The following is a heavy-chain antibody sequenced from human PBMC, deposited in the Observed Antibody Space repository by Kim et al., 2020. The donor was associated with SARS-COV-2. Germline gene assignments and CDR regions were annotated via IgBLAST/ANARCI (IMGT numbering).Heavy chain of an antibody. CDR2: IWYDGSNK. CDR3: ARGKAQMSYFDY. D-gene: IGHD3-10*01. CDR1: GFTFSSYG. J-gene: IGHJ4*02. Sequence: GGSLRLSCAASGFTFSSYGMHWVRQAPGKGLEWVAVIWYDGSNKYYADSVKGRFTISRDNSKNTLYLQMNSLRAEDTAVYYCARGKAQMSYFDYWGQGTLVTVSS. V-gene: IGHV3-33*01.